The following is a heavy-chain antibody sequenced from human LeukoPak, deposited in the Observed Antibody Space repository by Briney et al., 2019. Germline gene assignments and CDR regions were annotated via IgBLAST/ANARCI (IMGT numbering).Heavy chain of an antibody. Sequence: PGGSLRLSCPASGFTFSDYSMSWVRQAPGKGLEWVSSISSSSDYIYYADSVKGRFTISRDNSKNTLYLQMNSLRAEDTAVYYCAKDSLIQALDYWGQGTLVTVSS. D-gene: IGHD5-18*01. CDR3: AKDSLIQALDY. V-gene: IGHV3-21*01. J-gene: IGHJ4*02. CDR1: GFTFSDYS. CDR2: ISSSSDYI.